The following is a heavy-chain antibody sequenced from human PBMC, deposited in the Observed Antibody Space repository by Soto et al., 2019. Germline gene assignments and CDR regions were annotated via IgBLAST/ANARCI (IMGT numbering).Heavy chain of an antibody. V-gene: IGHV4-4*07. D-gene: IGHD3-3*01. CDR2: IDTSGST. CDR1: GGSISNYY. Sequence: QGQLQESGPGLVKPSETLSLTCTVSGGSISNYYFNWIRQPAGQGLEWIGRIDTSGSTNYNPSLKSVVTMSVGTCKQELALKLSSVTAAETGLCYCGRGGQDFWGGPFAYWGRGALVTVSS. J-gene: IGHJ4*02. CDR3: GRGGQDFWGGPFAY.